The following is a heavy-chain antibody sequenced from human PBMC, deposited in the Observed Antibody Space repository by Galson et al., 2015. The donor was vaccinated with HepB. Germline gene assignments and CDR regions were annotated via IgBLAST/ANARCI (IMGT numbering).Heavy chain of an antibody. D-gene: IGHD6-19*01. Sequence: SLRLSCAASGFTFSGHSMHWVRQAPGKGLEWMSVIWDNGSNKDYADSVRGRLTISRDNSKNTVYLQMNSLRAEDTAVYYCARGSEVSGWYFFDYWGQGTLVTVSS. V-gene: IGHV3-33*08. CDR1: GFTFSGHS. J-gene: IGHJ4*02. CDR3: ARGSEVSGWYFFDY. CDR2: IWDNGSNK.